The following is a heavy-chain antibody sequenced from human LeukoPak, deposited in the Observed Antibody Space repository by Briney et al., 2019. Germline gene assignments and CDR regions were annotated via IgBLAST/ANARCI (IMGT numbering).Heavy chain of an antibody. J-gene: IGHJ6*02. CDR3: GTDRLLFGYYYNALDV. V-gene: IGHV1-24*01. Sequence: ASVKVSCKVSGYSLSELSVHWVRQAPGKGLEWMGGLDRKEGKKSLAQKFQGRLTVTADPSTNTAYVELSRLTSDDTAVYYCGTDRLLFGYYYNALDVWGQGTTVTVSS. CDR1: GYSLSELS. CDR2: LDRKEGKK. D-gene: IGHD3-3*01.